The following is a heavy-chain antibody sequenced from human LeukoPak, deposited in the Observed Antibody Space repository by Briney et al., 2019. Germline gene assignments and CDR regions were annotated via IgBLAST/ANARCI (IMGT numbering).Heavy chain of an antibody. CDR2: IKSKTDGGTT. CDR1: GFTFSDYY. D-gene: IGHD1-26*01. Sequence: GGSLRLSCAASGFTFSDYYMSWIRQAPGKGLEWVGRIKSKTDGGTTDYAAPVKGRFTISRDDSKNTLYLQMNSLKTEDTAVYYCTTATTPWDYYYGMDVWGQGTTVTVSS. J-gene: IGHJ6*02. V-gene: IGHV3-15*01. CDR3: TTATTPWDYYYGMDV.